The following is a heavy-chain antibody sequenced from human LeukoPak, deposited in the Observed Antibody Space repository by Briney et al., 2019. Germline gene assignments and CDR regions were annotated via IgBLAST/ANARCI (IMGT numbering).Heavy chain of an antibody. CDR3: ARDGDVVVPAAMRGYYFDY. CDR2: ISSSSSTI. V-gene: IGHV3-11*04. D-gene: IGHD2-2*01. CDR1: GGSFSAYY. J-gene: IGHJ4*02. Sequence: LSLTCAVYGGSFSAYYWSWIRQPPGKGLEWVSYISSSSSTIYYADSVKGRFTISRDNAKNSLYLQMNSLRAEDTAVYYCARDGDVVVPAAMRGYYFDYWGQGTLVTVSS.